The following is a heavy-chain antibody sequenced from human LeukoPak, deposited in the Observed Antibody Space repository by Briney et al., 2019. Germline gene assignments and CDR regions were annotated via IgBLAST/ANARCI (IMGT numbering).Heavy chain of an antibody. CDR3: ARADDSSGYYYYYYFDY. Sequence: PSETLSLTCTVSGGSLSSSPYYWSWIRQPPGKGLEWIGYINYSGTTYYNPSLKSPALIAIDTSKNQFSLKLSSVTAADTAVYYCARADDSSGYYYYYYFDYWGQGALITVSS. CDR1: GGSLSSSPYY. CDR2: INYSGTT. D-gene: IGHD3-22*01. V-gene: IGHV4-31*01. J-gene: IGHJ4*02.